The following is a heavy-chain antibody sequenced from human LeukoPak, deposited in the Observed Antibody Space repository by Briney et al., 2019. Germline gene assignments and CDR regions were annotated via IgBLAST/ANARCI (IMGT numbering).Heavy chain of an antibody. J-gene: IGHJ4*02. CDR1: GVSFSDYY. D-gene: IGHD2-2*02. V-gene: IGHV4-34*01. Sequence: SETLSLTRAVYGVSFSDYYWSWIRQPPGKGLEWIGEIQHSGSTNYNPSLKSRVTISVDTSKNQLSLKLSSVTAADTAVYCCARGYTRVLIDYWGQGTLVTVSS. CDR3: ARGYTRVLIDY. CDR2: IQHSGST.